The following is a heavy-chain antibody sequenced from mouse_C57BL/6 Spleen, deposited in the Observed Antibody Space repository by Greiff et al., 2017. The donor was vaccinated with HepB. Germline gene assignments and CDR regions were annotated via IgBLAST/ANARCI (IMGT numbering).Heavy chain of an antibody. V-gene: IGHV1-26*01. J-gene: IGHJ2*01. D-gene: IGHD4-1*01. Sequence: VQLQQSGPELVKPGASVKISCKASGYTFTDYYMNWVKQSHGKSLEWIGDINPNNGGTSYNQKFKGKATLTVDKSSSTAYMELRSLTSEDSAVYYCARYAGTRYYFDYWGQGTTLTVSS. CDR1: GYTFTDYY. CDR3: ARYAGTRYYFDY. CDR2: INPNNGGT.